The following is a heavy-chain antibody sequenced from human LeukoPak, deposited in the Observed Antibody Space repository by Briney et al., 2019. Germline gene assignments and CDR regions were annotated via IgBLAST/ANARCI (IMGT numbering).Heavy chain of an antibody. CDR1: VITPSSHA. V-gene: IGHV3-23*01. D-gene: IGHD5-24*01. Sequence: GGSLRLSCAASVITPSSHAMSWVRPAPGEGVRWVSVNSGSGGHTYYGDSVQARFTISRDNSTNRLYLQMTSLRPKDTAVYYCAKGGAATMRDGYNYYYYYMEVWGRGTPVTVSS. J-gene: IGHJ6*03. CDR3: AKGGAATMRDGYNYYYYYMEV. CDR2: NSGSGGHT.